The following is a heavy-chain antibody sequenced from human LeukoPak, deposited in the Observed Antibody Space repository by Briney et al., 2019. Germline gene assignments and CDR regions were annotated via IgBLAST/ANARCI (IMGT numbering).Heavy chain of an antibody. Sequence: PGGSLRLSCAASGFTFSSYGMHWVRQAPGKGLEWVAVISYDGSNKYYADSVKGRFTISRDSSKNTLYLQMNSLRAEDTAVYYCAKGTPDYGGNSPPFDYWGQGTLVTVSS. V-gene: IGHV3-30*18. CDR3: AKGTPDYGGNSPPFDY. J-gene: IGHJ4*02. CDR2: ISYDGSNK. CDR1: GFTFSSYG. D-gene: IGHD4-23*01.